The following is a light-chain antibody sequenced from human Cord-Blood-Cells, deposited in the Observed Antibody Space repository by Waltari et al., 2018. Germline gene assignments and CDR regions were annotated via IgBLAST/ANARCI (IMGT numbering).Light chain of an antibody. CDR2: EGS. Sequence: QSALTQPPSVSGSPGQSITISCTGTSRDVGGYHLVPWYQQHPGKAPKLMIYEGSKRPSGVSNRFSGSKSGNTASLTISGLQAEDEADYYCCSYAGSSTWVLGGGTKLTVL. V-gene: IGLV2-23*01. CDR1: SRDVGGYHL. J-gene: IGLJ3*02. CDR3: CSYAGSSTWV.